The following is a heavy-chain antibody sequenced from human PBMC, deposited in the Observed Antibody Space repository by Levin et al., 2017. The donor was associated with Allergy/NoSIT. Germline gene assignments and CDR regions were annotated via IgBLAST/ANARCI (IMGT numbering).Heavy chain of an antibody. CDR3: ARDPTPVAYCGGDCYSMYYFDY. CDR2: ISAYNGNT. CDR1: NYSFTTYG. J-gene: IGHJ4*02. V-gene: IGHV1-18*01. D-gene: IGHD2-21*02. Sequence: ASVKVSCEASNYSFTTYGISWVRQAPGQGLEWMGWISAYNGNTNYAQRLQGRVTLTTDTSATTAYMELRSLTSDDTAVYYCARDPTPVAYCGGDCYSMYYFDYWGQGTLVTVSS.